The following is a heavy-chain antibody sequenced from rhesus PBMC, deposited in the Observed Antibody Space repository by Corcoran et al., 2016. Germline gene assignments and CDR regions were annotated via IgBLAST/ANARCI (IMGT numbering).Heavy chain of an antibody. Sequence: QVQLQESGPGLVKPSQTLSLTCAISGDSVSSNSATWHWIRQSPSRGLEWLGRTSYRSKWYKEYAQSVQNRITINPDTSKNQCSLQLNSVTPEDMAVYYCARAGIAAAGTAWYFDLWGPGTPITISS. CDR2: TSYRSKWYK. J-gene: IGHJ2*01. V-gene: IGHV6-1*01. D-gene: IGHD6-25*01. CDR3: ARAGIAAAGTAWYFDL. CDR1: GDSVSSNSAT.